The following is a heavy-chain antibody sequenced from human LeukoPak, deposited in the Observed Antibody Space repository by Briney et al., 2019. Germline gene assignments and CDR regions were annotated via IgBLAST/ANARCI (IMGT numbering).Heavy chain of an antibody. CDR1: GFTFSSYW. CDR2: IKQDGSEK. D-gene: IGHD5-24*01. CDR3: ARCRDGYIINPSHVYYYYYMDV. Sequence: GGSLRLSCAASGFTFSSYWMSWVRQAPGKGLEWVANIKQDGSEKYYVDSVKGRFTISRDNAKNSLYLQMNSLRAEDTAVYYCARCRDGYIINPSHVYYYYYMDVWGKGTTVTISS. V-gene: IGHV3-7*01. J-gene: IGHJ6*03.